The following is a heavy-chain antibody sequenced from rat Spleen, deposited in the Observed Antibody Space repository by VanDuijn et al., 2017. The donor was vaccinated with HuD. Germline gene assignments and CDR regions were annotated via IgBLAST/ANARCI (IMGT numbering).Heavy chain of an antibody. CDR2: ISYEGSST. J-gene: IGHJ3*01. CDR3: ARHRAYWFAY. CDR1: GFTFNNYW. V-gene: IGHV5-22*01. Sequence: EVQLMESGGGLVQPGRSLKLSCVASGFTFNNYWMTWIRQAPKKGLEWVASISYEGSSTYYGDSVKGRFTISRDNAKSTLYLQMNSLRSEDTATYYCARHRAYWFAYWGQGTLVTVSS.